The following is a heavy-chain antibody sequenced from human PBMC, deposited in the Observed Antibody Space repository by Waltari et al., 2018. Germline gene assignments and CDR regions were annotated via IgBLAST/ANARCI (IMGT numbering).Heavy chain of an antibody. CDR2: IYYSGST. CDR3: ARQRIGIAVAPADY. V-gene: IGHV4-39*07. J-gene: IGHJ4*02. CDR1: GGSLSSSSYY. D-gene: IGHD6-19*01. Sequence: QLQLQESRPGLVKPSETLSLTCTVSGGSLSSSSYYWRWIRQPPGKGLEWIGSIYYSGSTYYNPSLKSRVTISVDTSKNQFSLKLSSVTAADTAVYYCARQRIGIAVAPADYWGQGTLVTVSS.